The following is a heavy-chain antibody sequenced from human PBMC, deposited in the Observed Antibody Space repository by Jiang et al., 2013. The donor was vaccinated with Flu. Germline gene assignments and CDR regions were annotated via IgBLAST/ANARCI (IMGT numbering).Heavy chain of an antibody. CDR2: IKSKTDGGTT. CDR3: TTEGDPYVPLKWGQFDY. Sequence: GLVKPGGSLRLSCAASGFTFSNAWMELGSARLQGRGWSGYGRIKSKTDGGTTDYAAPVKGRFTISRDDSKNTLYLQMNSLKTEDTAVYYCTTEGDPYVPLKWGQFDYWGQGTLVTVSS. J-gene: IGHJ4*02. V-gene: IGHV3-15*07. D-gene: IGHD1-26*01. CDR1: GFTFSNAW.